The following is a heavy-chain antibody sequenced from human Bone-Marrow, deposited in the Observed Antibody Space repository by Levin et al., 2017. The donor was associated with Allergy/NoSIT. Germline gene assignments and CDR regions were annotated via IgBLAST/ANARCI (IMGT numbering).Heavy chain of an antibody. D-gene: IGHD3-16*02. J-gene: IGHJ4*02. CDR1: GLTVSSYG. V-gene: IGHV3-30*18. CDR3: AKNALGELSLSQFDY. CDR2: ISYDGSNK. Sequence: GESLKISCAASGLTVSSYGMHWVRQAPGKGLEWVAAISYDGSNKHYADSVKGRFTISRDNSKNTLYLQMDSLRAEDTAVYYCAKNALGELSLSQFDYWGQGTLVTVAS.